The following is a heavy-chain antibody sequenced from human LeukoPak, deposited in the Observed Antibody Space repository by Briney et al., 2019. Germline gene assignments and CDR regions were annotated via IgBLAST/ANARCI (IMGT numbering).Heavy chain of an antibody. J-gene: IGHJ4*02. V-gene: IGHV4-59*08. CDR3: ASMVRGVHDY. CDR2: IYYSGST. D-gene: IGHD3-10*01. CDR1: GGSISSYY. Sequence: SETLSLTCTVSGGSISSYYWSWIRQPPEKGLEWIGYIYYSGSTNYNPSLKSRVTISVDTSKNQFSLKLSSVAAADTAVYYCASMVRGVHDYWGQGTLVTVSS.